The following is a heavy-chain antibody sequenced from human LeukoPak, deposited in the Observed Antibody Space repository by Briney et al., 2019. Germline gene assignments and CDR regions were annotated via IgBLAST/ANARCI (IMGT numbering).Heavy chain of an antibody. D-gene: IGHD1-26*01. Sequence: PSETLSLTCTVSGGSISSGSYYWSWIRQPAGKGLEWIGRIYTSGSTNYNPSLESRVTISVDTSKNQFSLKLSSVTAADTAVYYCAREGSGSYDYWGQGTLVTVSS. J-gene: IGHJ4*02. CDR2: IYTSGST. CDR1: GGSISSGSYY. V-gene: IGHV4-61*02. CDR3: AREGSGSYDY.